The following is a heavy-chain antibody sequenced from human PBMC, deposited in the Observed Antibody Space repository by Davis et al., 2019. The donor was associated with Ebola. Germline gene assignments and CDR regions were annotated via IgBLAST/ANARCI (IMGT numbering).Heavy chain of an antibody. CDR3: ARGSLNIAVAVYYYYYGMDV. V-gene: IGHV1-8*01. Sequence: ASVKVSCKASGYTFTSYDINWVRQATGQGLEWMGWMNPNSGNTGYAQKFQGWVTMTRDTSISTAYMELSRLRSDDTAVYYCARGSLNIAVAVYYYYYGMDVWGQGTTVTVSS. J-gene: IGHJ6*02. D-gene: IGHD6-19*01. CDR2: MNPNSGNT. CDR1: GYTFTSYD.